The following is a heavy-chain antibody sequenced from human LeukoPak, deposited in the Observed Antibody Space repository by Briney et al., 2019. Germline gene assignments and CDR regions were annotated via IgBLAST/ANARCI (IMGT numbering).Heavy chain of an antibody. Sequence: SETPSLTCTVSGGSVSSGSYYWSWIRQPAGKGLEWIGHIYTSGSTDYNPSLKSRVAISVDTSKNQFSLRLSSVTAADTAVHYCARGRVELLGYYYGMDVWGQGTTVTVSS. V-gene: IGHV4-61*09. D-gene: IGHD1-26*01. CDR1: GGSVSSGSYY. CDR2: IYTSGST. J-gene: IGHJ6*02. CDR3: ARGRVELLGYYYGMDV.